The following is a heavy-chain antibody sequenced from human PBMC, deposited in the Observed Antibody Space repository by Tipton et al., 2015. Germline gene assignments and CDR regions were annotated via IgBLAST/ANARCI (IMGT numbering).Heavy chain of an antibody. CDR2: IFHSGST. CDR3: ARVKVATMLYYFDY. J-gene: IGHJ4*02. V-gene: IGHV4-61*01. D-gene: IGHD5-12*01. Sequence: TLSLTCSVSGGSVTSNNYFWSWIRQPPGKGLEWIGYIFHSGSTGYNPSLRSRVFISIDTSKNQFSLKLTSVTAADTAVYYCARVKVATMLYYFDYWGQGTLVTVSS. CDR1: GGSVTSNNYF.